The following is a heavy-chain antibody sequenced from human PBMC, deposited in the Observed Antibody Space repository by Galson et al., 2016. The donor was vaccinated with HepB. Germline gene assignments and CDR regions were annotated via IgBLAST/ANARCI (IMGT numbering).Heavy chain of an antibody. CDR3: ARAVHGSGSYWDK. D-gene: IGHD3-10*01. Sequence: SLRLSCAASGFTFSSYAMHWVRQAPGKGLEWVAVISYDGSYESYAGAVKGRFTISSDNFKNTLYLHLNSLRAEETAFYYCARAVHGSGSYWDKWGQGTLVAVSS. CDR2: ISYDGSYE. CDR1: GFTFSSYA. V-gene: IGHV3-30*04. J-gene: IGHJ4*02.